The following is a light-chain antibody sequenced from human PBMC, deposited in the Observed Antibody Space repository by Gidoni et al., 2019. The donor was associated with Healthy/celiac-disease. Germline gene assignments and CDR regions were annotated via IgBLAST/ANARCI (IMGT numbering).Light chain of an antibody. J-gene: IGKJ2*01. CDR2: DAS. CDR3: QQYDNPPT. CDR1: QDISNY. Sequence: DIQMTQAPSSLSASGGDRVTITCQASQDISNYLNWYQQKPGKAPKLLIYDASNLETGVPSRFSGSGSGTDFTFTISSLQPEDIATYYCQQYDNPPTFGQGTKLEIK. V-gene: IGKV1-33*01.